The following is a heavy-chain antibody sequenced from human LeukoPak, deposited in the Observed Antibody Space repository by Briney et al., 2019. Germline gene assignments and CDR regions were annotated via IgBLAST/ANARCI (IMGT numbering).Heavy chain of an antibody. J-gene: IGHJ4*02. CDR1: GYTFTGYY. CDR2: INPNSGGT. Sequence: ASVKVSCKASGYTFTGYYMHWVRQAPGQGLEWMGWINPNSGGTNYAQKFQGRVTMTRDTSISTAYMELSRLRSDDTAVYYCARDLTGTTNIDYWGQGTLVTVSS. D-gene: IGHD1-7*01. CDR3: ARDLTGTTNIDY. V-gene: IGHV1-2*02.